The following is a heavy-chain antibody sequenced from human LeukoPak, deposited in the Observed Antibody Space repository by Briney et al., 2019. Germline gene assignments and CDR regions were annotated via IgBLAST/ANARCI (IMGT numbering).Heavy chain of an antibody. CDR2: ISYDGSNK. D-gene: IGHD3-22*01. Sequence: GGSLRLSCAASGFTFSNYAMHWVRQAPGKGLEWVAVISYDGSNKYYADSVKGRFTISRDNSKNTLYLQMNSLRAEDTAVYYCASSSGGLYIWDSSGYSFDYWGQGTLVTVSS. CDR3: ASSSGGLYIWDSSGYSFDY. V-gene: IGHV3-30*04. J-gene: IGHJ4*02. CDR1: GFTFSNYA.